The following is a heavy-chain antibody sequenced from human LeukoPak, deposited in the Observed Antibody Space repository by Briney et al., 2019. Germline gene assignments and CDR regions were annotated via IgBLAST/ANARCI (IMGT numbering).Heavy chain of an antibody. J-gene: IGHJ6*02. CDR2: INHSGST. CDR3: ARGLSGNTGYCSSTSCYTGMDV. CDR1: GGSISSGGYY. Sequence: SQTLSLTCTVSGGSISSGGYYWSWIRQPPGKGLEWIGEINHSGSTNYDPSLKSRVTISVDTSKNQFSLKLSSVTAADTAVYYCARGLSGNTGYCSSTSCYTGMDVWGQGTTVTVSS. V-gene: IGHV4-30-2*01. D-gene: IGHD2-2*02.